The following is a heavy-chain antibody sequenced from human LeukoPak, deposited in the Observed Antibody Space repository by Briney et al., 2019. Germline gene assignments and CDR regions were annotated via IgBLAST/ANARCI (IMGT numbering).Heavy chain of an antibody. CDR2: ISISGSST. CDR3: AKDHGNYYDSSGYYRD. D-gene: IGHD3-22*01. V-gene: IGHV3-23*01. J-gene: IGHJ4*02. Sequence: GGSLRLSCAASGFTFSTYDMSWVRQAPGKGLEWVSIISISGSSTYYADSVKGRFTISRDNSKNTLYLQMNSLRAEDTAVYYCAKDHGNYYDSSGYYRDWGQGTLVTVSS. CDR1: GFTFSTYD.